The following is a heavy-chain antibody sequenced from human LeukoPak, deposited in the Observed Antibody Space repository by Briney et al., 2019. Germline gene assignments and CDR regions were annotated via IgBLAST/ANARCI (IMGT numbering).Heavy chain of an antibody. V-gene: IGHV3-11*01. CDR1: GFTFSDYY. CDR3: ARDNVDIVAFDY. J-gene: IGHJ4*02. CDR2: ISSSGSTI. Sequence: PGGSLRLSCAASGFTFSDYYMSWIRQAPGRGLEWVSYISSSGSTIYYADSVKGRFTISRDNAKNSLYLQMNSLRAEDTAVYYCARDNVDIVAFDYWGQGTLVTVSS. D-gene: IGHD5-12*01.